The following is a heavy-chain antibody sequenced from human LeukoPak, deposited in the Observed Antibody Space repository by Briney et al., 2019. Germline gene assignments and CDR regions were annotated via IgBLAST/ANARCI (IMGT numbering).Heavy chain of an antibody. J-gene: IGHJ6*03. CDR2: INHSGST. CDR3: ARHRRVGGWFGEQRHWGYYYMDV. V-gene: IGHV4-34*01. Sequence: PSETLSLTCAVYGGSFIGFHWNWIRQPPGKGLEWIGDINHSGSTNYNPSLKSRVTISVDTSKNQFSLKLSSVTAADTAVYYCARHRRVGGWFGEQRHWGYYYMDVWGKGTTVTISS. D-gene: IGHD3-10*01. CDR1: GGSFIGFH.